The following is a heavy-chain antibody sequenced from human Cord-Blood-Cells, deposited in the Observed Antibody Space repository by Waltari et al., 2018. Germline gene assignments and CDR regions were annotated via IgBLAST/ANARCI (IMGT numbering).Heavy chain of an antibody. CDR3: AIIEHCSGGSCYFDY. CDR1: GGTFSSYA. J-gene: IGHJ4*02. Sequence: QVQLVQSGAEVKKPGSSVNVSCKASGGTFSSYAISWVRQAPGQGLEWMGGIIPIFGTANYAQKCQGRVTITADKSMSTAYMELSSLRSEDTAVYYCAIIEHCSGGSCYFDYWGQGTLVTVSS. CDR2: IIPIFGTA. D-gene: IGHD2-15*01. V-gene: IGHV1-69*06.